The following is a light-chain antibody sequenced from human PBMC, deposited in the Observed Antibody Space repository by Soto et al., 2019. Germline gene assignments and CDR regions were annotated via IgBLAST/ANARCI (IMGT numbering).Light chain of an antibody. CDR2: GAS. CDR1: QSVSSSY. V-gene: IGKV3-20*01. J-gene: IGKJ1*01. Sequence: EIGLTPSPGTLSLSPRERATLSCRASQSVSSSYLAWYQQKPCQAPRLLIYGASSRATGIPDRFSGSGSGTDFTLTISRLEPEDFAVYYCQQYGRSPETVGQGTKVDI. CDR3: QQYGRSPET.